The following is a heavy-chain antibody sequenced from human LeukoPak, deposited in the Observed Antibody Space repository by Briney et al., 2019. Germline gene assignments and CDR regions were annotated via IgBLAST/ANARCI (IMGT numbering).Heavy chain of an antibody. CDR1: GFTFSSYA. D-gene: IGHD6-19*01. Sequence: PGRSLRLSCAASGFTFSSYAMHWVRQAPGKGLEWVAVISYDGSNKYYADSVKGRFTISRDNSKNTLYLQMNSLRAEDTAVYYCARAHSWWIAVAGLGLIDYWGQGTLVTVSS. V-gene: IGHV3-30*04. CDR2: ISYDGSNK. CDR3: ARAHSWWIAVAGLGLIDY. J-gene: IGHJ4*02.